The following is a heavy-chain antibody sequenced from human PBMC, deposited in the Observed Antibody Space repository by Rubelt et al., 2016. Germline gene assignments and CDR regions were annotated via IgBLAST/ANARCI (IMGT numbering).Heavy chain of an antibody. CDR2: IYPGDSDT. V-gene: IGHV5-51*01. Sequence: EVQLVQSGAEVKKPGESLKISCKGSGYSFTSYWIGWVRQMPGKGLEWMGSIYPGDSDTRYSPSFQGQVTISADKPISTAYLQWSSLKASDTAMYYCASLSSSSHDAFDIWGQGTMVTVSS. CDR1: GYSFTSYW. D-gene: IGHD6-6*01. J-gene: IGHJ3*02. CDR3: ASLSSSSHDAFDI.